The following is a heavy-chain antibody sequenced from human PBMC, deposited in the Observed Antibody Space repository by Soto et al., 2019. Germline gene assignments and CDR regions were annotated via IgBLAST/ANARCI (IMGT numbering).Heavy chain of an antibody. D-gene: IGHD4-17*01. V-gene: IGHV4-30-2*01. CDR2: IYHSGST. Sequence: SETLSLTCAVSGGSISSGGYSWSWIRQPPGKGLEWIGYIYHSGSTYYNPSLKSRVTISVDRSKNQFSLKLSSVTAADTAVYYCARGASDYGDYFDYWGQGTLVTVSS. CDR1: GGSISSGGYS. CDR3: ARGASDYGDYFDY. J-gene: IGHJ4*02.